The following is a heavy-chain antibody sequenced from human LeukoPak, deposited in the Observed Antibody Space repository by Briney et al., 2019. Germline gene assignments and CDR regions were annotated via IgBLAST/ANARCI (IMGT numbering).Heavy chain of an antibody. CDR3: AKELHILMVPREPH. V-gene: IGHV3-23*01. CDR1: GFTFDRYA. D-gene: IGHD2-8*01. J-gene: IGHJ4*02. Sequence: GGSLRLSCVAFGFTFDRYAMNWVRQAPGKGLEWVSGISGSGGHTYYADSVKGRFTISRDNSENMLYLEMNSLRGEDTAVYYCAKELHILMVPREPHWGQGTLVTVSS. CDR2: ISGSGGHT.